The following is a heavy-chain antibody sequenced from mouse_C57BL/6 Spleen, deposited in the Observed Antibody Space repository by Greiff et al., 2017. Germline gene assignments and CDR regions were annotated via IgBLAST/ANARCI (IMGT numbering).Heavy chain of an antibody. CDR3: ARGRGSSPYYFDY. Sequence: EVKLVESEGGLVQPGSSMKLSCTASGFTFSDYYMAWVRQVPEKGLEWVANINYDGSSTYYLDSLKSRFIISRDNAKNILYLQMSSLKSEDTATYYCARGRGSSPYYFDYWGQGTTLTVSS. CDR1: GFTFSDYY. D-gene: IGHD1-1*01. CDR2: INYDGSST. J-gene: IGHJ2*01. V-gene: IGHV5-16*01.